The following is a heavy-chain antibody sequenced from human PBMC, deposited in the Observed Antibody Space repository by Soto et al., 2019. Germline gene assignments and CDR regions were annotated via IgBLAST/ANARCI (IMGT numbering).Heavy chain of an antibody. CDR2: IYYSGST. J-gene: IGHJ4*02. CDR3: ERHVAPTMVARFDY. CDR1: GGSISSYY. D-gene: IGHD5-12*01. Sequence: SETLSLTCTVSGGSISSYYWSWIRQPPGKGLEWIGYIYYSGSTNYNPSLKSRVTISVDTSKNQFSLKLSSVTAADTAVYYCERHVAPTMVARFDYWGQGTLVTVSS. V-gene: IGHV4-59*08.